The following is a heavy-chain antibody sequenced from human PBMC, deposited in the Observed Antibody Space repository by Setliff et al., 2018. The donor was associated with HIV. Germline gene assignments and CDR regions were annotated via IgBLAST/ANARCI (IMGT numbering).Heavy chain of an antibody. CDR1: GYTFTSYG. V-gene: IGHV1-18*01. Sequence: ASVKVSCKASGYTFTSYGITWVRQAPGQGLEWMGWISAYNGNTNFAQRLQGRVTMTTDTSTSTAYMELRSLRPDDTAVYYCARGRVYSGSNYDGAHDALDIWGQGTMVTVSS. CDR2: ISAYNGNT. D-gene: IGHD1-26*01. CDR3: ARGRVYSGSNYDGAHDALDI. J-gene: IGHJ3*02.